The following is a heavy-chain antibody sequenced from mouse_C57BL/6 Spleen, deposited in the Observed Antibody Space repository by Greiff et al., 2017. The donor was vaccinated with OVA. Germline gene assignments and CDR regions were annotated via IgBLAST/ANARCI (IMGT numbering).Heavy chain of an antibody. J-gene: IGHJ2*01. V-gene: IGHV5-4*01. Sequence: EVKLVESGGGLVKPGGSLKLSCAASGFTFSSYAMSWVRQTPEKRLEWVATISDGGSYTYYPDNVKGRFTISRDNAKNNLYLQMSHLKSEDTAMYYCARDRGHGTGYFDYWGQGTTLTVSS. CDR3: ARDRGHGTGYFDY. CDR2: ISDGGSYT. D-gene: IGHD3-1*01. CDR1: GFTFSSYA.